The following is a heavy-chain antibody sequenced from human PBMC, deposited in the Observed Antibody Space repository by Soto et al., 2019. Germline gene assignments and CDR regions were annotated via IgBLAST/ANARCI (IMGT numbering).Heavy chain of an antibody. D-gene: IGHD6-13*01. CDR2: IWHDGSND. CDR1: GFTFRSYG. V-gene: IGHV3-33*01. J-gene: IGHJ4*02. CDR3: ARVGDPTSNAKAGFLEY. Sequence: GGSLRLSCAASGFTFRSYGMHWVRQAPGKGLEWVSIIWHDGSNDYYARSVKGRFTVSRDNSKNTLFLQMNGLRAEDTAVYYCARVGDPTSNAKAGFLEYWGQGTLVTVSS.